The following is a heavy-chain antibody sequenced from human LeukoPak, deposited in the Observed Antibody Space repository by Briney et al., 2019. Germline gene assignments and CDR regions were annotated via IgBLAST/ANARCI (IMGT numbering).Heavy chain of an antibody. J-gene: IGHJ6*03. V-gene: IGHV4-59*01. CDR3: ARISPSSGTYWGSLYYYMDV. CDR2: ISFSGTT. D-gene: IGHD1-26*01. Sequence: SETLSLTCTVSGGSINNYYWTWIRQPPGKGLEWIGYISFSGTTNYNPSLKSRVTISLDTSNNQFSLKLPSVTASDPAAYYCARISPSSGTYWGSLYYYMDVWGKGTTVTVSS. CDR1: GGSINNYY.